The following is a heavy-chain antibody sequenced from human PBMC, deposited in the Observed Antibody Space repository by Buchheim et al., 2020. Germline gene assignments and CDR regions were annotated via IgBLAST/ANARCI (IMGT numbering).Heavy chain of an antibody. CDR2: ISSSRRYI. CDR3: ARGFRPGTTTVEWY. Sequence: EVQLVESGGGLVKPGGSLRLSCAASGFTFSSYSMNWVRQAPGKELEWVSSISSSRRYIYYADSVKGRFTISRHTAKDSLYLQMNSLRAEETAVYYCARGFRPGTTTVEWYWGQGTL. CDR1: GFTFSSYS. V-gene: IGHV3-21*01. J-gene: IGHJ4*02. D-gene: IGHD1-7*01.